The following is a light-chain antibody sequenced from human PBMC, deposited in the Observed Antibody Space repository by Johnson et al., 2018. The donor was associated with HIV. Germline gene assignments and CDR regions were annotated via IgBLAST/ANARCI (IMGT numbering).Light chain of an antibody. CDR2: ENK. CDR1: ISNIESYF. J-gene: IGLJ1*01. CDR3: GTWDSSLSAYV. Sequence: QPVLTQPPSVSAAPGQRVNISCSGNISNIESYFVSWYQQLPGAAPTLLIYENKKRPSGIPDRFSGSKSGTSATLDITGLQTGDEADYYCGTWDSSLSAYVFGTGTKVTVL. V-gene: IGLV1-51*02.